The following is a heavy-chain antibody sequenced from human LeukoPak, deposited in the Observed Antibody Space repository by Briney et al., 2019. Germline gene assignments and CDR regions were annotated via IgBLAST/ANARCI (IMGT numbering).Heavy chain of an antibody. CDR3: ARDRECCSGGSCYLEWYFDL. J-gene: IGHJ2*01. V-gene: IGHV1-69*05. CDR2: IIPIFGTA. Sequence: SVKVSCKASGGTFSSYAIRWVRQAPGQGLEWMGRIIPIFGTANYAQKFQGRVTITTDESTSTAYMELSSLRSEDTAVYYCARDRECCSGGSCYLEWYFDLWGRGTLVTVSS. D-gene: IGHD2-15*01. CDR1: GGTFSSYA.